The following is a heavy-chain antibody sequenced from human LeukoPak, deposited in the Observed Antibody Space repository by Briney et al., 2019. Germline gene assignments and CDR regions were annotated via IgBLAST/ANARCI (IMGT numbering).Heavy chain of an antibody. CDR2: IYYSGST. V-gene: IGHV4-59*01. CDR3: ARDRSCYDSSGYYYVGSFDI. J-gene: IGHJ3*02. Sequence: SETLSLTCTVSSGSISSYYWSWIRQPPGKGLEWIGYIYYSGSTNYNPSLKSRVTISVDTSKNQFSLKLSSVTAADTAVYYCARDRSCYDSSGYYYVGSFDIWGQGTMVTVSS. CDR1: SGSISSYY. D-gene: IGHD3-22*01.